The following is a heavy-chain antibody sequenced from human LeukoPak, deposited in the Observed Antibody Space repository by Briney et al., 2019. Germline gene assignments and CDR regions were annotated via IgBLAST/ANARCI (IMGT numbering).Heavy chain of an antibody. CDR2: IKQDESEK. J-gene: IGHJ4*02. D-gene: IGHD2-2*01. Sequence: PGGSLRLSCAASGFTFSSYSMSWVGQAPGKWLERVANIKQDESEKYYVDSVKGRFTISRDNAKSSLYLQMNSLRAEDTAVYYCARALDSSSSRYQAFEEWGQGTLVTVSS. CDR1: GFTFSSYS. CDR3: ARALDSSSSRYQAFEE. V-gene: IGHV3-7*01.